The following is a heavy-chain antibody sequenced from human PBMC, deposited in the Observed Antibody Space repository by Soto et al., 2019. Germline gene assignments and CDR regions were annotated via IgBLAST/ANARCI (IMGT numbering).Heavy chain of an antibody. Sequence: ASVKVSCKXSGYTFTGYYMHWVRQAPGQGLEWMGWINPNSGGTNYAQKFQGRVTMTRDTSISTAYMELSRLRSDDTAVYYCARVGCSSTSCYYYYGMDVWGQGTTVTVSS. V-gene: IGHV1-2*02. CDR2: INPNSGGT. CDR1: GYTFTGYY. CDR3: ARVGCSSTSCYYYYGMDV. D-gene: IGHD2-2*01. J-gene: IGHJ6*02.